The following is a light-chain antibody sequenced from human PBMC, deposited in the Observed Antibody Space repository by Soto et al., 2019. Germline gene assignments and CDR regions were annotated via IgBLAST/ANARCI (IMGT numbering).Light chain of an antibody. CDR1: HSVSRTY. CDR3: QQFDDSVT. V-gene: IGKV3-20*01. J-gene: IGKJ5*01. CDR2: GAS. Sequence: VLTPSPRTLSLSPGEGATPSCRASHSVSRTYLAWYQQKPGQAPRLLMYGASDRATGTPGRFSGSGSGTDFTLTISGLEPEDSAVYYCQQFDDSVTFGQGTLLEIK.